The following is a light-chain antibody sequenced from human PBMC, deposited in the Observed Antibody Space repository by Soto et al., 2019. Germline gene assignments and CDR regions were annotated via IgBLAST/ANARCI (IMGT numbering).Light chain of an antibody. J-gene: IGKJ1*01. CDR2: YTS. V-gene: IGKV3-11*01. CDR1: QYVGTR. Sequence: EIVLTQSPATLSSSPGETATLSCRASQYVGTRLAWYQHKPGQAPRLLIYYTSNRATSIPARFSGSGSGTDFTLTINSLAPEDFAIYYCHQRQSWPRTFGQGTKVEIK. CDR3: HQRQSWPRT.